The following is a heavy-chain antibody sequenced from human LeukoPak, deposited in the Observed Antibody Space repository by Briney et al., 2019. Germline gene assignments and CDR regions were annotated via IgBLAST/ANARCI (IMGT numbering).Heavy chain of an antibody. V-gene: IGHV1-69*04. CDR3: ARGTTSEIFGVVLSYYYYGMDV. CDR2: IIPIFGIA. J-gene: IGHJ6*02. D-gene: IGHD3-3*01. CDR1: GGTFSSYA. Sequence: SVRVSCKASGGTFSSYAISWVRQAPGQGLEWMGRIIPIFGIANYAQKFQGRVTITADKSTSTAYMELSSLRSEDTAVYYCARGTTSEIFGVVLSYYYYGMDVWGQGTTVTVSS.